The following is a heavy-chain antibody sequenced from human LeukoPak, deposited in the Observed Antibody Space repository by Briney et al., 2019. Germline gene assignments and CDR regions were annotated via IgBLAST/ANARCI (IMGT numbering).Heavy chain of an antibody. J-gene: IGHJ3*02. CDR2: IYHSGST. V-gene: IGHV4-38-2*02. Sequence: SETLSLTCTVSGYSISSGYHWGWIRQPPGKGLEWIGSIYHSGSTYYNPSLKSRVTISVDTSKNQFSLKLSSVTAADTAVYYCARQDPDAFDIWGQGTMVTVSS. CDR3: ARQDPDAFDI. CDR1: GYSISSGYH.